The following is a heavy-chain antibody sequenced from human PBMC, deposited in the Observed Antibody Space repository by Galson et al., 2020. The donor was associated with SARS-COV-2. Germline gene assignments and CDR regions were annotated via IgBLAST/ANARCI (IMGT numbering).Heavy chain of an antibody. V-gene: IGHV1-2*02. D-gene: IGHD2-21*02. CDR1: GYTFTAQY. CDR2: IDPNSGGT. J-gene: IGHJ4*02. Sequence: ASVKVSCKASGYTFTAQYLHWVRQAPGQGLEYMGWIDPNSGGTDYAQKFQGRVTMTRDTSISTAYMELSRLGSDDTAVYYCARDQGRPAYCGGDWYSLDYWGQGTLVTVSS. CDR3: ARDQGRPAYCGGDWYSLDY.